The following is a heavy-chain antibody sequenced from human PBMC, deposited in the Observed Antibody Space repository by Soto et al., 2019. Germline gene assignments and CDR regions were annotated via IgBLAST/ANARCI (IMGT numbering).Heavy chain of an antibody. CDR2: IIPIFGTA. CDR1: GGTFSSYA. Sequence: QVQLVQSGAEVKKPGSSVKVSCKASGGTFSSYAISWVLQAPGQGLEWLGGIIPIFGTANYAQKFQGRVTITADESTSKAYLELRSLRSEDTAVYYCARDRNVVGATIGYFDYWGQGNLVTVSS. V-gene: IGHV1-69*01. D-gene: IGHD1-26*01. CDR3: ARDRNVVGATIGYFDY. J-gene: IGHJ4*02.